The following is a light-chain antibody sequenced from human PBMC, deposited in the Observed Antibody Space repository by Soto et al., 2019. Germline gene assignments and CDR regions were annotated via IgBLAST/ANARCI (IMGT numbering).Light chain of an antibody. J-gene: IGKJ4*01. CDR3: QQYGSSPHT. CDR1: QGIRND. Sequence: AIQVTQSPSSLSASVRDRVTITCRASQGIRNDLGWYRQKPGKAPRLLIYAACSLQSGVPLRFSGSGAGTDFTLTISRLEPEDFAVYYCQQYGSSPHTFGGGTKVEIK. CDR2: AAC. V-gene: IGKV1-6*02.